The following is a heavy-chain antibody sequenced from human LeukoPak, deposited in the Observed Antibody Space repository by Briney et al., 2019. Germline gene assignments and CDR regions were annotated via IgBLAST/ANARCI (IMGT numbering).Heavy chain of an antibody. Sequence: GGSRRLSCAASGFTFSSYAMHWVRQAPGKGLEWVAVISYDGSNKYYADSVKGRFTISRDNSKNTLYLQMNSLRAEDTAVYYCAKSYVAAPFDPWGQGTLVTVSS. J-gene: IGHJ5*02. CDR3: AKSYVAAPFDP. D-gene: IGHD2-15*01. CDR1: GFTFSSYA. V-gene: IGHV3-30-3*02. CDR2: ISYDGSNK.